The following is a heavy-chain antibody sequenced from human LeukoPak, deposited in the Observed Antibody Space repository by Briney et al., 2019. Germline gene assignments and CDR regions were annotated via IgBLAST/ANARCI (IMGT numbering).Heavy chain of an antibody. V-gene: IGHV4-61*01. CDR1: GGSVNSGSYY. CDR2: IYYTGIT. D-gene: IGHD3-22*01. Sequence: PSETLSLTCAVSGGSVNSGSYYWSWIRQHPGKGLEWIGYIYYTGITNYNPSLKSRVTISVDTSKIQFSLKLSSVTAADTAIYYCARRTAYYYDTRHGAFDIWGQGTMVTVSS. CDR3: ARRTAYYYDTRHGAFDI. J-gene: IGHJ3*02.